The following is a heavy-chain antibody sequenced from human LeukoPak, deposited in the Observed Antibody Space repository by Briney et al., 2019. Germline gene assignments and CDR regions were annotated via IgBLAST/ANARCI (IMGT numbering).Heavy chain of an antibody. CDR2: ISRDGGSA. D-gene: IGHD1-26*01. CDR1: GFTVSSNY. V-gene: IGHV3-23*01. CDR3: AKTLSIVGASYYFDY. J-gene: IGHJ4*02. Sequence: PGGSLRLSCAASGFTVSSNYMSWVRQAPGRGLEWVPAISRDGGSAYFADSVQGRFDISRDNSKNTVYLQTSSLRDEDTAVYFCAKTLSIVGASYYFDYWGQGALVIVSS.